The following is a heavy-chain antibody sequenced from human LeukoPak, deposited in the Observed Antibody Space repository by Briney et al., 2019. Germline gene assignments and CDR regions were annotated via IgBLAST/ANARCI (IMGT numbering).Heavy chain of an antibody. CDR2: ITSSSSST. J-gene: IGHJ4*02. CDR3: ARVIGSYGDSSY. V-gene: IGHV3-48*04. CDR1: GFTFSSFS. Sequence: GGSLRLSCAASGFTFSSFSMNWVRQAPGKGLEWISYITSSSSSTYYADSVKGRFTISRDNAKNSLYLQMNSLRAADTAVYYCARVIGSYGDSSYWGQGTLVTVSS. D-gene: IGHD4-17*01.